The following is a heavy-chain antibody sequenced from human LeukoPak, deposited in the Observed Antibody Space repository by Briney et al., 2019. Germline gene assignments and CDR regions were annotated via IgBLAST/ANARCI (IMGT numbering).Heavy chain of an antibody. J-gene: IGHJ4*02. Sequence: SETLSLTCTVSGGSISSGSYYWGWIRQTPGKGLEWIGSIYYTGTTYYNPSFKSRVTISVETPKNHFSLKLSSVTAALTAPYSRARHDLGRILAYYSDYWGQGTLVTVSS. D-gene: IGHD5-12*01. CDR2: IYYTGTT. CDR1: GGSISSGSYY. V-gene: IGHV4-39*01. CDR3: ARHDLGRILAYYSDY.